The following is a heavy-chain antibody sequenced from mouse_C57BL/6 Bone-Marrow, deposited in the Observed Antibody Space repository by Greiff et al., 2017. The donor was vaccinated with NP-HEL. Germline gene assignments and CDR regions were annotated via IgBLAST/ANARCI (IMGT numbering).Heavy chain of an antibody. J-gene: IGHJ3*01. V-gene: IGHV1-53*01. CDR3: ARRGYGNYGFAY. D-gene: IGHD2-1*01. CDR1: GYTFTSYW. Sequence: QVHVKQPGTELVKPGASVKLSCKASGYTFTSYWMHWVKQRPGQGLEWIGNINPSNGGTNYNEKFKSKATLTVDKSSSTAYMQLSSLTSEDSAVYYCARRGYGNYGFAYWGQGTLVTVSA. CDR2: INPSNGGT.